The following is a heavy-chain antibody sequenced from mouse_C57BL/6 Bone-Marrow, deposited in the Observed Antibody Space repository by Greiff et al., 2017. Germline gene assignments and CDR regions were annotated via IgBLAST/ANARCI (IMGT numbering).Heavy chain of an antibody. J-gene: IGHJ2*01. V-gene: IGHV1-61*01. CDR2: IYPSDSET. Sequence: VKLQQPGAELVRPGSSVKLSCKASGYTFTSYWMDWVKQRPGQGLEWIGNIYPSDSETHYNQKFKDKATLTVDKSSSTAYMQLSSLTSEDSAVYYCARGGSSILDYRGQGTTLTVSS. D-gene: IGHD1-1*01. CDR3: ARGGSSILDY. CDR1: GYTFTSYW.